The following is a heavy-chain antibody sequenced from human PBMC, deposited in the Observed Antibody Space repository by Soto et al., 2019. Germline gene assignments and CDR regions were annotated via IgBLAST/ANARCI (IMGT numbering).Heavy chain of an antibody. CDR1: GGSISSGGYY. V-gene: IGHV4-31*03. J-gene: IGHJ4*02. CDR2: IYYSGST. Sequence: SETLSLTCTVSGGSISSGGYYWSWIRQHPGKGLEWIGYIYYSGSTYYNPSLKSRVTISVDTSKNQFSLKLSSVTAADTAVYYCARLFSSWTDYWGQGTLVTVSS. CDR3: ARLFSSWTDY. D-gene: IGHD6-13*01.